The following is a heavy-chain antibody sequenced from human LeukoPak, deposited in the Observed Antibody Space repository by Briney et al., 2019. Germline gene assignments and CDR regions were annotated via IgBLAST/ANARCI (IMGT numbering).Heavy chain of an antibody. CDR1: GGSVSRRRFD. V-gene: IGHV4-39*01. Sequence: KPSESLSLTCTVSGGSVSRRRFDWAWITQPPGKGVEWIGTIFYSGSTYYTPSLRGRVTMSVATSKNQFYLRLSSVTDADTAVYYCARQGYISGQGFRNNEFEPWGEGSLVTVSS. CDR3: ARQGYISGQGFRNNEFEP. D-gene: IGHD6-19*01. CDR2: IFYSGST. J-gene: IGHJ5*02.